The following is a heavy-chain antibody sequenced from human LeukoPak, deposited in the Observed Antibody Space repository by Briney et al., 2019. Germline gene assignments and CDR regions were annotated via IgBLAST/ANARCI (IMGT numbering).Heavy chain of an antibody. CDR2: INHSGST. CDR3: ARRAALVRYYYYGMDV. Sequence: PSETLSLTCALYGGSFSGYYWSWTRQPPGKGLEWLGEINHSGSTNYNPSLKSRVTISVDTSKNQFYLKLSSVTAADTAVYYCARRAALVRYYYYGMDVWGQGTTVTVSS. CDR1: GGSFSGYY. D-gene: IGHD3-10*01. V-gene: IGHV4-34*01. J-gene: IGHJ6*02.